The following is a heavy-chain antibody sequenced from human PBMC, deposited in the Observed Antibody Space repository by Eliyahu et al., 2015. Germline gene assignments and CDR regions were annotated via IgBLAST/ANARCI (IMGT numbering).Heavy chain of an antibody. CDR2: IYTNGNS. J-gene: IGHJ2*01. V-gene: IGHV4-4*07. CDR1: GGSISNAH. Sequence: QVQLQESGPGLVKPSETLSLTCKVSGGSISNAHWSWIRQXAGRGLEWVGRIYTNGNSDYNPSLKSRVSMSIDAAKKQFSLKLNSVTAADTAVYYCASTLGFCRGSNCLSVSEYEWYFDVWGGGTLVSVXS. D-gene: IGHD2-15*01. CDR3: ASTLGFCRGSNCLSVSEYEWYFDV.